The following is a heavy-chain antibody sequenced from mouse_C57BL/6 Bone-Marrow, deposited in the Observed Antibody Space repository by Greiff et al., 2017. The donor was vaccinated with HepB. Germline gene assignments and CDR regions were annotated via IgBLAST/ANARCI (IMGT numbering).Heavy chain of an antibody. V-gene: IGHV1-81*01. D-gene: IGHD3-1*01. CDR1: GYTFTSYG. Sequence: VQLQQSGAELARPGASVKLSCKASGYTFTSYGISWVRQRTGQGLEWIGEIYPRSGNTYYNEKFKGKATLTADKTSSTAYMELRSLTSEDSAVYFCARGLRAWFAYWGQGTLVTVSA. CDR3: ARGLRAWFAY. J-gene: IGHJ3*01. CDR2: IYPRSGNT.